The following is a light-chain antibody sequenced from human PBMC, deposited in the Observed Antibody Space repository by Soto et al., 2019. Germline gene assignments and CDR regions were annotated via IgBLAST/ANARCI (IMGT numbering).Light chain of an antibody. CDR3: QYYYSTPLT. CDR2: WAS. V-gene: IGKV4-1*01. Sequence: DIVMTQSPDSLAVSLGERATINCKSSQSVLYSSNNKNYLAWYQQKPGQPPKLLIYWASTREAGVPDRFSGSGSGTDFALTISSLQAEDEAVYYCQYYYSTPLTFGGGTKVEIK. CDR1: QSVLYSSNNKNY. J-gene: IGKJ4*01.